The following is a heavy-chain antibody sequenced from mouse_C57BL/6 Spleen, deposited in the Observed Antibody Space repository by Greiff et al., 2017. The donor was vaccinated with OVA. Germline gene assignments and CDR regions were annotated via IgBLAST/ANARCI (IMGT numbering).Heavy chain of an antibody. J-gene: IGHJ4*01. D-gene: IGHD2-3*01. CDR2: IHPNSGST. CDR1: GYTFTSYW. CDR3: ARSFGYYTAMDD. Sequence: VQLQQSGAELVKPGASVKLSCTASGYTFTSYWMHWVKQRPGQGLEWIGMIHPNSGSTNYNEKFKSKATLTVDKSSSTAYMQLSSLTSEDSAVYYCARSFGYYTAMDDWGQGTSVTVSA. V-gene: IGHV1-64*01.